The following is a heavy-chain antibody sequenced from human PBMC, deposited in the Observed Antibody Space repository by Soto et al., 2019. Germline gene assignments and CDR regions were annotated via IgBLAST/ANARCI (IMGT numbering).Heavy chain of an antibody. J-gene: IGHJ4*02. D-gene: IGHD1-7*01. CDR3: ARAVYTSKTTFDY. CDR1: AFTFSDYY. Sequence: GGSLRLSCAASAFTFSDYYMTWIRQAPGKGLEWISYISSTSGTISYADSVKGRFTLSRDNAKSSLFLQMNSPRAEDTAVYYCARAVYTSKTTFDYWGQGTLVTVSS. CDR2: ISSTSGTI. V-gene: IGHV3-11*01.